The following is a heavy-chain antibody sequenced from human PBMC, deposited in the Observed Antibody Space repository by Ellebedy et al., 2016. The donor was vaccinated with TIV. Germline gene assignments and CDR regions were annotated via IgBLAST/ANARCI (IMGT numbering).Heavy chain of an antibody. CDR2: IIPIFGTA. CDR3: ARATHRYCSSTSCYELYYYYGMDV. V-gene: IGHV1-69*13. J-gene: IGHJ6*02. D-gene: IGHD2-2*01. CDR1: GGTFSSYA. Sequence: SVKVSXXASGGTFSSYAISWVRQAPGQGLEWMGGIIPIFGTANYAQKFQGRVTITADESTSTAYMELSSLRSEDTAVYYCARATHRYCSSTSCYELYYYYGMDVWGQGTTVTVSS.